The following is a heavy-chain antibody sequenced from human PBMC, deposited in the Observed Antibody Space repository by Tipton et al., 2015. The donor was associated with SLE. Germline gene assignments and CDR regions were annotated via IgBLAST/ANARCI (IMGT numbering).Heavy chain of an antibody. V-gene: IGHV4-61*01. J-gene: IGHJ4*02. CDR1: GGSISSGSYY. CDR2: IYYSGST. CDR3: AREVHFFDY. Sequence: TLSLTCTVSGGSISSGSYYWGLIRQPPGKELEWIGYIYYSGSTDYNPSLKSRVTISIDTSKNQFSLKLSSVTAADTAVYYCAREVHFFDYWGQGTLVTVSS.